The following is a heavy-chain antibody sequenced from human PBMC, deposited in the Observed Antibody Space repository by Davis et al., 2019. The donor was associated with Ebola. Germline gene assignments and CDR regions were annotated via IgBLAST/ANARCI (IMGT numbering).Heavy chain of an antibody. D-gene: IGHD3-3*01. V-gene: IGHV3-66*03. Sequence: PGGSLRLSCAASGFTVSSNYMSWVRQAPGKGLEWVSVIYSCGSTYYADSVKGRFTISRDNSKNTLYLQMNSLRAEDTAVYYCARDWRFFVGEYYMDVWGKGTTVTVSS. J-gene: IGHJ6*03. CDR3: ARDWRFFVGEYYMDV. CDR2: IYSCGST. CDR1: GFTVSSNY.